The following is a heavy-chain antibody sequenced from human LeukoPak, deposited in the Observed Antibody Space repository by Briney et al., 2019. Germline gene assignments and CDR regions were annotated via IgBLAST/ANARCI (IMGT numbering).Heavy chain of an antibody. D-gene: IGHD6-19*01. V-gene: IGHV3-43D*04. CDR3: AKGGYSSGWYPPAEYFQH. CDR1: GFTFDDYA. Sequence: GGSLRLSCAASGFTFDDYAMHWVRQAPGKGPEWVSLISWDGGSTYYADSVKGRFTISRDNSKNSLYLQMNSLRAEDTALYYCAKGGYSSGWYPPAEYFQHWGQGTLVTVSS. CDR2: ISWDGGST. J-gene: IGHJ1*01.